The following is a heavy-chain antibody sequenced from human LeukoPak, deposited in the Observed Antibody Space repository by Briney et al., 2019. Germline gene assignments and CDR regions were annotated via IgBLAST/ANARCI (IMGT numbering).Heavy chain of an antibody. CDR3: AREAVVDTAMIDY. Sequence: PSQTLSLTCTVSGGSISSYYWSWIRQPPGKGLEWIGYTYYSGSTNYNPSLKSRVTISVDTSKNQFSLKLSSVTAADTAVYYCAREAVVDTAMIDYWGQGTLVTVSS. CDR1: GGSISSYY. D-gene: IGHD5-18*01. V-gene: IGHV4-59*01. CDR2: TYYSGST. J-gene: IGHJ4*02.